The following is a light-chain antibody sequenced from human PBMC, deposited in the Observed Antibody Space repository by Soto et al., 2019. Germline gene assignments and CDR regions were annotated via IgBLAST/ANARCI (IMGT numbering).Light chain of an antibody. CDR3: QQYASYSSLT. V-gene: IGKV1-5*03. Sequence: DIQMTQSPSTLSASVGDRVTITCRASQSVSSWVAWYQQKPGKAPKLLIFTASILQGGVPSRFSGGGSGAEFTLTISSLQPDDFATYYCQQYASYSSLTFGGGTKVEIK. CDR2: TAS. CDR1: QSVSSW. J-gene: IGKJ4*01.